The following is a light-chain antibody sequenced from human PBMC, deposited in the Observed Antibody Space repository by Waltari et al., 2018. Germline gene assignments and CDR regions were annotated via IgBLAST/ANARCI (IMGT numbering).Light chain of an antibody. Sequence: DIQMTQSPSTLSASVGDRVTITCRASQSIGDWMAWYQQEPGKAPKLLIYRASTLQSGVPSRFSGSGSGTDFTLTISSLQPEDVATYYCQKYNSAPRTFGQGTKVEIK. J-gene: IGKJ1*01. CDR2: RAS. V-gene: IGKV1-5*03. CDR3: QKYNSAPRT. CDR1: QSIGDW.